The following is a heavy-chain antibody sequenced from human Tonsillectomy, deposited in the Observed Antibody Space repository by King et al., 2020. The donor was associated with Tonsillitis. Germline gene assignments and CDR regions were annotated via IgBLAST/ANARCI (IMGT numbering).Heavy chain of an antibody. J-gene: IGHJ4*02. CDR3: AGVDCRGGSCYPFYFDF. CDR1: GFTFSSYA. Sequence: VQLQESGGGLVQPGGSLRLSCAASGFTFSSYAMSWVRQAPGKGLEWVSAIRGSGASTYHADSVKGRFTISRDNSKNTLYLQMNSLRTDDTAIYFCAGVDCRGGSCYPFYFDFWGQGTLVTVSS. V-gene: IGHV3-23*01. D-gene: IGHD2-15*01. CDR2: IRGSGAST.